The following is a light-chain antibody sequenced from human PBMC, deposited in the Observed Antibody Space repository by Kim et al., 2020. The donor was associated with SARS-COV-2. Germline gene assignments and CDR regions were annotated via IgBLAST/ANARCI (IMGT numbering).Light chain of an antibody. CDR3: QQYNTWPRK. V-gene: IGKV3-15*01. CDR2: GAS. J-gene: IGKJ4*02. Sequence: SLTPGERATLAGRASLNIYTSLAWYQQKPGQAPRVVMYGASNRATGVPARFSGSASGTEFTLTIASLQSEDFAVYYCQQYNTWPRKFGRGTKVEI. CDR1: LNIYTS.